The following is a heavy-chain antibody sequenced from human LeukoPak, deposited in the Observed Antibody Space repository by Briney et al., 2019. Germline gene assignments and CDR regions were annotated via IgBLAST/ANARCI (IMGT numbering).Heavy chain of an antibody. CDR1: GYTLTELS. V-gene: IGHV1-24*01. CDR3: ARSQFSGNWFDP. J-gene: IGHJ5*02. Sequence: ASVKVSCKVSGYTLTELSMHWVRQAPGKGLEWMGGFDPEDGETIYAQKFQGRVTMTEDTSTDTAYMELSSLRSEDTALYYCARSQFSGNWFDPWGQGTLVTVSS. CDR2: FDPEDGET. D-gene: IGHD5-24*01.